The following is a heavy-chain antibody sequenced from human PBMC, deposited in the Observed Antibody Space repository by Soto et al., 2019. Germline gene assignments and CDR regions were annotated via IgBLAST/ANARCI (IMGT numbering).Heavy chain of an antibody. Sequence: SETLSLTCTVSGGSISSYYWSWIRQPPGKGLEWIGYIYYSGSTNYNPSLKSRVTISVDTSKNQFSLKLSSVTAADTAVYYCARVSVLRYFDWLLSNDAFDIWGQGTMVTVSS. CDR2: IYYSGST. CDR1: GGSISSYY. CDR3: ARVSVLRYFDWLLSNDAFDI. V-gene: IGHV4-59*01. D-gene: IGHD3-9*01. J-gene: IGHJ3*02.